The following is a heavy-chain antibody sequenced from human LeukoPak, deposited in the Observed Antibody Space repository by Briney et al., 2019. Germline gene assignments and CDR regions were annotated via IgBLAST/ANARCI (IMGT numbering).Heavy chain of an antibody. D-gene: IGHD2/OR15-2a*01. CDR3: ARGTFCNRCRPDVFDT. Sequence: GGSLRLSCAASGFTFTGYSMNWFRQAPGRGLEWVSYISITSDKIYYADSVKGRFTISRDNARNSLYLQMNSLRDEDTAVYSCARGTFCNRCRPDVFDTWGQGTMVTVSS. J-gene: IGHJ3*02. CDR1: GFTFTGYS. V-gene: IGHV3-48*02. CDR2: ISITSDKI.